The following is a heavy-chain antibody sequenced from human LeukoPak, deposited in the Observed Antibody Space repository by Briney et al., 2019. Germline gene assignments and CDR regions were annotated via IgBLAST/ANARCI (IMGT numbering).Heavy chain of an antibody. J-gene: IGHJ4*02. CDR3: ARGGSYSFDY. CDR2: INSDGSST. D-gene: IGHD1-26*01. V-gene: IGHV3-74*01. Sequence: GGSLRLSCAASGFTFSGYWMHWVRQDPGKGLVWVSRINSDGSSTSYADSVKGRFTISGDYAKNTLYLQMNSLRAEDTAVYYCARGGSYSFDYWGQGTLVTVSS. CDR1: GFTFSGYW.